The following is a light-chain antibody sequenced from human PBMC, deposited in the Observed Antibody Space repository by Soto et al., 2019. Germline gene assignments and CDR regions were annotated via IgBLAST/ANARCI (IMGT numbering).Light chain of an antibody. CDR3: QQHYSYPVIT. V-gene: IGKV1-8*01. CDR2: AAS. CDR1: QGISSY. J-gene: IGKJ5*01. Sequence: AIRMTQSPSSFSASTGDRVTITCRASQGISSYLAWYQQKPGKAPKLLIYAASTLQSGVPSRFSGSGSGTDFTLTISCLQSEDFATYYCQQHYSYPVITFGQGTRLEIK.